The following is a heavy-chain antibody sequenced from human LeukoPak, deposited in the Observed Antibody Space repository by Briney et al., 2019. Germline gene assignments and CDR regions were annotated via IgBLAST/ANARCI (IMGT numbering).Heavy chain of an antibody. V-gene: IGHV5-51*01. Sequence: GASLQISCKGSGSIFTSYWIGWVRQLPGKGLQWMGIIYPGDSDTRYSPSFQGQVTISADKSISTAYLQWSSLKASDTAMYYCAITTVTTAFDYWGQGTLVTVSS. J-gene: IGHJ4*02. CDR3: AITTVTTAFDY. CDR1: GSIFTSYW. CDR2: IYPGDSDT. D-gene: IGHD4-17*01.